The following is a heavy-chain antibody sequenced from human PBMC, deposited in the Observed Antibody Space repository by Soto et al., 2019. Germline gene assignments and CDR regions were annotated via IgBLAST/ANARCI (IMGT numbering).Heavy chain of an antibody. J-gene: IGHJ3*02. V-gene: IGHV4-39*02. CDR1: GVSISSSSYY. D-gene: IGHD2-15*01. CDR2: IYYSGST. CDR3: AREDCSGGSCYPGWLSGAFDI. Sequence: ETLCLTCPVSGVSISSSSYYGGWIRQPPGKGLEWIGSIYYSGSTYYNPSLKSRVTISVDTSKNQFSLKLSSVTAADTAVYYCAREDCSGGSCYPGWLSGAFDIWGQGTMVTV.